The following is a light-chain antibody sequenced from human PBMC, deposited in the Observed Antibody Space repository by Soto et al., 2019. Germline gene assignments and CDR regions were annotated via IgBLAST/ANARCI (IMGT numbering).Light chain of an antibody. CDR2: GAS. Sequence: EIVMTQSPATLSVSPGERATLSCRTSQSVSSNLAWYLQKPGQAPRLLIYGASTRATGIPARFSGSGSETEYTLTISTLQSEEFAVYYCQHSNNWPPLTFGGGTKVEIK. CDR3: QHSNNWPPLT. CDR1: QSVSSN. V-gene: IGKV3-15*01. J-gene: IGKJ4*01.